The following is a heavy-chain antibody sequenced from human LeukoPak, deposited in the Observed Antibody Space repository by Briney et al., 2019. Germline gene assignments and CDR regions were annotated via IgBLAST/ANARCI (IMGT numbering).Heavy chain of an antibody. CDR2: IYSDGRT. V-gene: IGHV3-53*01. CDR1: GFTVSNTY. J-gene: IGHJ4*02. Sequence: GGSLRLSCAASGFTVSNTYMSWVRQAPGKGLEWVSIIYSDGRTYYADFVKGRFTISRDNSKNTMYLQMNSLRAEDTAVYYGASGGGYSSAWHSSDYWGQGTLVTVSS. D-gene: IGHD6-19*01. CDR3: ASGGGYSSAWHSSDY.